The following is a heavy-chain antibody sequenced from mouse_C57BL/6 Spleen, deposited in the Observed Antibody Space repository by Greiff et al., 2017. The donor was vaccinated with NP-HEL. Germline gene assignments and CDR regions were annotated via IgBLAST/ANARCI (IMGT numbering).Heavy chain of an antibody. CDR1: GFTFSSYA. CDR3: ARAGYERYYFDY. V-gene: IGHV5-4*03. CDR2: ISDGGSYT. Sequence: EVMLVESGGGLVKPGGSLKLSCAASGFTFSSYAMSWVRQTPEKRLERVATISDGGSYTYYPDNVKGRFTISRDNAKNNLYLQMSHLKSEDTAMYYCARAGYERYYFDYWGQGTTLTVSS. D-gene: IGHD2-2*01. J-gene: IGHJ2*01.